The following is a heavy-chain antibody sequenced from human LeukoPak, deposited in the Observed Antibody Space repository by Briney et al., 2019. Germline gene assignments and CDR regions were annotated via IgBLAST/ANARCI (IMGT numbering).Heavy chain of an antibody. D-gene: IGHD6-19*01. Sequence: GSLRLSCAASGFTFSSYGMHWVRQAPGKGLEWVAVISYDGSNKYYADSVKGRFTISRDNSKNTLYLQMNSLRAEDTAVYYCAKDRRWLVLGYWGQGTLVTVSS. J-gene: IGHJ4*02. CDR1: GFTFSSYG. CDR3: AKDRRWLVLGY. CDR2: ISYDGSNK. V-gene: IGHV3-30*18.